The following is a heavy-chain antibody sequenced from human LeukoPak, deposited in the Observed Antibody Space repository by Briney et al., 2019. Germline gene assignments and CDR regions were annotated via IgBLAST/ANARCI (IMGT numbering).Heavy chain of an antibody. Sequence: PSETLSLTCTVSGGSISSYYWSWIRQPAGKGLEWIGRIYTSGSTNYNPSLKSRVTMSVDTSKNQFSLKLSSVTAADTAVYYCARVQHAARPHRDAFDIWGQGTMVTVSS. CDR3: ARVQHAARPHRDAFDI. D-gene: IGHD6-6*01. CDR1: GGSISSYY. CDR2: IYTSGST. V-gene: IGHV4-4*07. J-gene: IGHJ3*02.